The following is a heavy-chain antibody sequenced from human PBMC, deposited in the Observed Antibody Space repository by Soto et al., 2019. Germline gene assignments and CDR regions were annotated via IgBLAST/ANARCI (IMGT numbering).Heavy chain of an antibody. CDR2: TTGSGGRT. V-gene: IGHV3-23*01. J-gene: IGHJ6*02. Sequence: GGSLRLSCAASGFTFSSYAMSWVRQAPGKGLEWVSATTGSGGRTYYADSVKGRFTISRDSSKDTLYLQMNSLRAEDTAVYYCAKGNLSYDFWSDYPPSGMDVWGQGTRVTVSS. CDR1: GFTFSSYA. CDR3: AKGNLSYDFWSDYPPSGMDV. D-gene: IGHD3-3*01.